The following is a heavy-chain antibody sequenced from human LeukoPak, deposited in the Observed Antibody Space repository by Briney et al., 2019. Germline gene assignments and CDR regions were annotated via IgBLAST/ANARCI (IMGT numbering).Heavy chain of an antibody. D-gene: IGHD2-2*01. CDR2: ISSSSSYI. CDR1: GFTFSSYS. Sequence: GSLRLSCXASGFTFSSYSMNWVRQAPGKGLEWVSSISSSSSYIYNADSVKGRFTISRDNAKNSLYLQMNSLRAEDTAVYYCARDLVVPAAIALCGFDPWGQGTLVTVSS. J-gene: IGHJ5*02. CDR3: ARDLVVPAAIALCGFDP. V-gene: IGHV3-21*01.